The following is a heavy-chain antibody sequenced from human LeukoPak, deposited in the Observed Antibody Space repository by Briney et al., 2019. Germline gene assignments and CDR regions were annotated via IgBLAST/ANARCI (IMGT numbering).Heavy chain of an antibody. CDR2: IKQDGSEK. J-gene: IGHJ6*03. D-gene: IGHD3-9*01. CDR1: GVTFSSYW. Sequence: PWGSLGLSCAASGVTFSSYWKSWVRQAPGKGLEWVANIKQDGSEKYYVDSVKGRFTISRDNAKNSLYLQMNSLRAEDTAVYYCARDLKTGYYPYYYYYMDVWGKGTTVTISS. V-gene: IGHV3-7*01. CDR3: ARDLKTGYYPYYYYYMDV.